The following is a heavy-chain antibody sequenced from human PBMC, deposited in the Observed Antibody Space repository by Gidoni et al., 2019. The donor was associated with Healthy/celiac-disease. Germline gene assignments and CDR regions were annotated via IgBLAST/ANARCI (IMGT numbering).Heavy chain of an antibody. CDR1: GFTFSSYA. J-gene: IGHJ4*02. D-gene: IGHD3-10*01. CDR2: ISGSGGST. CDR3: AKALSLLPYYFDY. V-gene: IGHV3-23*04. Sequence: EVQLVESGGGLVQPGGSLRLYCAASGFTFSSYAMSWVRQAPGKGLEWVSAISGSGGSTYYADSVKGRFTISRDNSKNTLYLQMNSLRAEDTSVYYCAKALSLLPYYFDYWGQGTLVTVSS.